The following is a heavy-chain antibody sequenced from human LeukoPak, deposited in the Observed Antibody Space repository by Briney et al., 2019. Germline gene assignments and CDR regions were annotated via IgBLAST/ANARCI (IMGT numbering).Heavy chain of an antibody. Sequence: ASVKVSCTASGYTFTTHDINWVRQATGQGLEWLGWMSPNSGDTGYAQKFQGRVTMTSDSSISTAYMELSSLRSEDTAIYYCVRAPPNWGFDYWGQGTLVTVSS. V-gene: IGHV1-8*01. CDR2: MSPNSGDT. CDR1: GYTFTTHD. D-gene: IGHD7-27*01. CDR3: VRAPPNWGFDY. J-gene: IGHJ4*02.